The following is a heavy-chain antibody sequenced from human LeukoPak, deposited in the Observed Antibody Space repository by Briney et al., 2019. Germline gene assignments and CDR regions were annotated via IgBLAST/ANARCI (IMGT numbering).Heavy chain of an antibody. J-gene: IGHJ3*02. V-gene: IGHV3-48*03. D-gene: IGHD5-12*01. Sequence: VGSLRLSCAASGFTFSSYEMIWVRQAPGKGLEWVSFISSSGSIIYYAASVRGRFTISRDNAKNSLYLQMNSLRAEDTAVYYCARHKTGGREYTFDIWGQGTMVTVSS. CDR2: ISSSGSII. CDR1: GFTFSSYE. CDR3: ARHKTGGREYTFDI.